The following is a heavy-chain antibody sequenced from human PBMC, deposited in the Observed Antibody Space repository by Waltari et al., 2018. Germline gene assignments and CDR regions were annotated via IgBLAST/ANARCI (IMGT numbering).Heavy chain of an antibody. CDR3: TRTLVGPYPFEN. J-gene: IGHJ4*02. V-gene: IGHV3-74*01. CDR2: FNDDWSTS. CDR1: GFIFGNVW. D-gene: IGHD1-26*01. Sequence: EVHLVESGGGSVQPGGSLRLSCAASGFIFGNVWMHWVRQVPGKGLVCVSLFNDDWSTSAYADSVKGRFTISRDNAKNTLYLQMDSLRVEDTAVYYCTRTLVGPYPFENWGQGTLVTVSS.